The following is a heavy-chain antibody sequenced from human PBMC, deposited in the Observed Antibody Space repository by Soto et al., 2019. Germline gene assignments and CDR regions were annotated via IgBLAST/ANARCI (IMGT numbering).Heavy chain of an antibody. D-gene: IGHD3-22*01. CDR2: ISFDGGNR. V-gene: IGHV3-30*03. J-gene: IGHJ4*02. CDR1: GFTFSGYG. CDR3: ARDYSTMTGFDY. Sequence: GGSLRLSCAASGFTFSGYGMHWVRQAPGKGLEWVAVISFDGGNRYYADSVKGRFTISRDSPKNTLYLQMNSLSADDTALYYCARDYSTMTGFDYWGQGTLVTVSS.